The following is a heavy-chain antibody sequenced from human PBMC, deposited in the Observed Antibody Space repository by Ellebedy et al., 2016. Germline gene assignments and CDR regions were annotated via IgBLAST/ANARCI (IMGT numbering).Heavy chain of an antibody. D-gene: IGHD1-26*01. J-gene: IGHJ5*02. CDR2: SSTT. CDR3: ARDTRDGVGSSEAYYDP. V-gene: IGHV1-18*01. CDR1: GYTFINHD. Sequence: ASVKVSXXASGYTFINHDFTWVRQAPGQGLEWMGGSSTTNYAQKFQGRVTMTTDTSTSTAYMELRTLRFDDTAVYYCARDTRDGVGSSEAYYDPWGQGTLVTVSS.